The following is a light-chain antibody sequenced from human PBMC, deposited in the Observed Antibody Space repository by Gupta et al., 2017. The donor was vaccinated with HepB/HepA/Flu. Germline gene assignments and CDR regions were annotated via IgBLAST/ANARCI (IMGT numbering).Light chain of an antibody. CDR2: DVS. CDR1: SSDVGGYNY. J-gene: IGLJ2*01. CDR3: SSYTSSNTVV. V-gene: IGLV2-14*03. Sequence: QSALTQPASVSGSPGQPLTISCTGTSSDVGGYNYVSWYQQNPGKAPKLMIYDVSNRPSGVSIRFSGSTSGNTASLTISGLQAEDEADYYCSSYTSSNTVVFGGGTTLTVL.